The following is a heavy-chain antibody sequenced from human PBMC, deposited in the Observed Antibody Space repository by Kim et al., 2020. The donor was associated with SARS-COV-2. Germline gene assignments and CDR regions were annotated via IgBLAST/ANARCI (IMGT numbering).Heavy chain of an antibody. D-gene: IGHD6-25*01. CDR2: ISGSGANT. CDR3: AKRNSVNSGHFDY. Sequence: GGSLRLSCAASGFTFSDYAMAWVRQAPGKGLEWVSAISGSGANTYYTDSVKGRFTISRDNSKNTLYVQMNSLRGEDTAIYYCAKRNSVNSGHFDYWGQGTLVTVSS. CDR1: GFTFSDYA. J-gene: IGHJ4*02. V-gene: IGHV3-23*01.